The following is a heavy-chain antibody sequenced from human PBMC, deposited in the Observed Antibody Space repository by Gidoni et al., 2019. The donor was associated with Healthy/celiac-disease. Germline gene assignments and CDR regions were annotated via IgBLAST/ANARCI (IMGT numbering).Heavy chain of an antibody. V-gene: IGHV3-23*01. D-gene: IGHD3-9*01. CDR2: ISGSGGST. Sequence: EVQLLESGGGLVQPGGSLRLSCAASGFTFSSYAMSWVRQAPGKGLEWVSAISGSGGSTYYADSVKGRFTISRDNSKNTLYLQMNSLRADDTAVYYCAKDMYYDILTGYSPFDYWGQGTLVTVSS. CDR3: AKDMYYDILTGYSPFDY. CDR1: GFTFSSYA. J-gene: IGHJ4*02.